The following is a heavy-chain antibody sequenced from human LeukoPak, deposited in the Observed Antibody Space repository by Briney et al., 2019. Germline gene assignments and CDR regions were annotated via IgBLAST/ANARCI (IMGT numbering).Heavy chain of an antibody. CDR2: ISAYNSNT. D-gene: IGHD3-10*01. CDR3: ARNTPLVGDYYGSGSYGNDY. Sequence: GASVKVSCKASGYTFTSYGISWVRQAPGQGLEWMGWISAYNSNTNYAQKLQGRVTMTTDTSTSTAYMELRSLRSDDTAVYYCARNTPLVGDYYGSGSYGNDYWGQGTLVTVSS. J-gene: IGHJ4*02. CDR1: GYTFTSYG. V-gene: IGHV1-18*01.